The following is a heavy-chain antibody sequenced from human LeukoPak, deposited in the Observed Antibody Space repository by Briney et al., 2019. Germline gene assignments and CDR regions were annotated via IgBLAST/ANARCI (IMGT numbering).Heavy chain of an antibody. V-gene: IGHV4-59*08. J-gene: IGHJ6*02. CDR3: ARLKDTAVAYYTGMDV. CDR2: IYYSGST. CDR1: GGSISDYY. D-gene: IGHD5-18*01. Sequence: SETLSLTCTVSGGSISDYYWSCIRQPPGKGLEWIGYIYYSGSTNYNPSLKSRVTISVDTSKNQFSLRLSSVTAADTAVYYCARLKDTAVAYYTGMDVWGQGTTVTVSS.